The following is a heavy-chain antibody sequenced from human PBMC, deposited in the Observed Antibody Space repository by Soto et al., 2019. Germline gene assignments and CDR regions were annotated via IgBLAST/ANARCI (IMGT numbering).Heavy chain of an antibody. CDR3: ARVLWFGDENWFDP. J-gene: IGHJ5*02. D-gene: IGHD3-10*01. V-gene: IGHV4-59*01. CDR2: IYYSGST. CDR1: GGSISSYY. Sequence: SETLSLTCTVSGGSISSYYWSWIRQPPGKGLEWIGYIYYSGSTNYNPSLKSRVAISVDTSKNQFSLKLSSVTAADKAVYYCARVLWFGDENWFDPWGQGTLVTVSS.